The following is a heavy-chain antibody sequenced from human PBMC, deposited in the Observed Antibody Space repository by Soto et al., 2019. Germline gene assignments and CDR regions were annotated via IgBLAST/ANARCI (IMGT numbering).Heavy chain of an antibody. CDR3: AKGGSMVRGVSLRYDGFDI. D-gene: IGHD3-10*01. J-gene: IGHJ3*02. V-gene: IGHV3-9*01. Sequence: GGSLRLSCAASGFTFDDYAMHWVRQAPGKGLEWVSGISRNSGSIGYADSVKGRFTISRDNAKNSLYLQMDSLRAEDTALYYCAKGGSMVRGVSLRYDGFDIWGQGTMVTVS. CDR1: GFTFDDYA. CDR2: ISRNSGSI.